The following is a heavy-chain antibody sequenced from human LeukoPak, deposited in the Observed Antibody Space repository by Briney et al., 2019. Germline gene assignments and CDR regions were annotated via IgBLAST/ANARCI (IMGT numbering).Heavy chain of an antibody. Sequence: GGSLRLSCAASGFTFSTYGMSWVRQAPGKGLQRVSGITASGDGTYYADSVKGRFTISRDNAKNSLYLQMNSLRAEDTALYYCAKVAGGWSTNFDYWGQGTLVTVSS. V-gene: IGHV3-23*01. CDR1: GFTFSTYG. CDR3: AKVAGGWSTNFDY. CDR2: ITASGDGT. D-gene: IGHD6-19*01. J-gene: IGHJ4*02.